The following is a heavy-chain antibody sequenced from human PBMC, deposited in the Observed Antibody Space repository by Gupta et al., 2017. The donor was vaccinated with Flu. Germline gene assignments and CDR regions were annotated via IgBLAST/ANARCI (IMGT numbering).Heavy chain of an antibody. CDR2: IGTSGHT. D-gene: IGHD6-19*01. Sequence: VRLVESGGGLVKPGGSLRLSCGVSGVSFDQYPVNWVRQAPGKGLQWVSSIGTSGHTYHADSVRGRFAISRDYATSSVYLQMNSLRPEDTAVYYCARGTQWLIPIDYWGQGILVTVSS. CDR1: GVSFDQYP. CDR3: ARGTQWLIPIDY. V-gene: IGHV3-69-1*01. J-gene: IGHJ4*02.